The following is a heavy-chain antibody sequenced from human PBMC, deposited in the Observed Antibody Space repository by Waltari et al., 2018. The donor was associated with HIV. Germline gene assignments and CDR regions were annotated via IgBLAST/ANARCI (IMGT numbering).Heavy chain of an antibody. V-gene: IGHV4-34*01. Sequence: QVQLQQWGAGLLKPSETLSLTCAVYGGSFSGYYWSWIRQPPGKGLEWIGEINHSGSTNYNPSLKSRVTISVDTSKNQFSLKLSSVTAADTAVYYCARGQSFVDFWNYYYGMDVWGQGTTVTVSS. CDR3: ARGQSFVDFWNYYYGMDV. D-gene: IGHD3-3*01. CDR1: GGSFSGYY. J-gene: IGHJ6*02. CDR2: INHSGST.